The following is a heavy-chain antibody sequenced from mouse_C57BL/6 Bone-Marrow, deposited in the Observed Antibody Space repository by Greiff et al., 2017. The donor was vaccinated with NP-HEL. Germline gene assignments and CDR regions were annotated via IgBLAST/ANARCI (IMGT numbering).Heavy chain of an antibody. D-gene: IGHD1-1*01. V-gene: IGHV1-50*01. J-gene: IGHJ3*01. Sequence: VQLQQPGAELVKPGASVKLSCKASGYTFTTYWMQWVKQRPGQGLEWIGEIDPSDSYTNYNPKFKGKATLTVDTSSSTANMQLSSLTSEDSAVYYCARKAYYGRSYEFAYWGQGTLVTVSA. CDR2: IDPSDSYT. CDR3: ARKAYYGRSYEFAY. CDR1: GYTFTTYW.